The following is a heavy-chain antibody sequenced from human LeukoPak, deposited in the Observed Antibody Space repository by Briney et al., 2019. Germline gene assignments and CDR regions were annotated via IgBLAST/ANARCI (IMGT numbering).Heavy chain of an antibody. CDR3: ARDSEKLLWFGEFDGDAFDI. CDR2: ISSSSSTI. Sequence: PGGSLRLPCAASGFTFSSYSMNWVRRAPGKGLEWVSYISSSSSTIYYADSVKGRFTISRDNAKNSLYLQMNSLRAEDTAVYYCARDSEKLLWFGEFDGDAFDIWGQGTMVTVSS. D-gene: IGHD3-10*01. V-gene: IGHV3-48*01. J-gene: IGHJ3*02. CDR1: GFTFSSYS.